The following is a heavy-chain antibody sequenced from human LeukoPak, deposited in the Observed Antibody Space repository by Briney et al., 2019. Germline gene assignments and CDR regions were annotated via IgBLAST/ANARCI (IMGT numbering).Heavy chain of an antibody. Sequence: SGGSLRLSCAASGFTFSSYGMSWVRQAPGKGLEWVSSISSSSSYIYYADSVKGRFTISRDNAKNSLYLQMNSLRAEDTAVYYCASLGVPLYYYYYMDVWGKGTTVTVSS. CDR2: ISSSSSYI. V-gene: IGHV3-21*01. D-gene: IGHD3-16*01. CDR1: GFTFSSYG. CDR3: ASLGVPLYYYYYMDV. J-gene: IGHJ6*03.